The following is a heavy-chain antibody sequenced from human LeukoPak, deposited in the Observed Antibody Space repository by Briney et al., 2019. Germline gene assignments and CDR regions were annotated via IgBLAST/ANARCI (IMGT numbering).Heavy chain of an antibody. CDR2: IYTSGST. CDR3: ARDRSSEMAFDI. J-gene: IGHJ3*02. CDR1: GGSISSYY. D-gene: IGHD5-24*01. V-gene: IGHV4-4*07. Sequence: SETLSLTCTVSGGSISSYYWSWIRQPAGKGLEWIGRIYTSGSTNYNPSLKRRVTMSVDTSKNQFSLKLSSVTAADTAVYYCARDRSSEMAFDIWGQGTMVTVSS.